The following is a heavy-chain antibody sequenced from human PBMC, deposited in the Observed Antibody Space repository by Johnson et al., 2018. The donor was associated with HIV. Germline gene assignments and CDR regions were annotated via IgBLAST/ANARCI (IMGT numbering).Heavy chain of an antibody. Sequence: APGKGLEWVSGISWNSGSIGYADSVKGRFTISRDNAKNSLYLQMNSLRAEDTAVYYCARDRRFGELFPGAFDIWGQGTMVTVSS. J-gene: IGHJ3*02. CDR2: ISWNSGSI. V-gene: IGHV3-9*01. CDR3: ARDRRFGELFPGAFDI. D-gene: IGHD3-10*01.